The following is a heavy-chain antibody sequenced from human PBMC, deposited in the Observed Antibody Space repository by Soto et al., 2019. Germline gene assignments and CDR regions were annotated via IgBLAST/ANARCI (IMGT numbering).Heavy chain of an antibody. CDR1: GYTFTSYY. CDR2: INPSGGST. V-gene: IGHV1-46*04. D-gene: IGHD3-3*01. CDR3: ARDIKQTGFGSIYYYGMDV. J-gene: IGHJ6*02. Sequence: QVQLVQSGAEVKKPGASVKVSCKASGYTFTSYYMHWVRQAPGQGLEWMGIINPSGGSTSYAQKLQGRVTMARDTSTSTVYMELIILRSEDTAVYYCARDIKQTGFGSIYYYGMDVWGQGTTVTVSS.